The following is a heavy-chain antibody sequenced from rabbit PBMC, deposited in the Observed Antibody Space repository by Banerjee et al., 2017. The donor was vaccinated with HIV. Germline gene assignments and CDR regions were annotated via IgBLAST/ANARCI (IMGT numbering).Heavy chain of an antibody. J-gene: IGHJ6*01. CDR2: IYAGSSGST. V-gene: IGHV1S45*01. CDR1: GIDFSSYYR. D-gene: IGHD6-1*01. Sequence: QQQLEESGGGLVKPGGTLTLTCKASGIDFSSYYRMCWVRQAPGRGLELIACIYAGSSGSTYYTSWAKGRFTISKTSSTTVTLQMTSLTAADTATYFCARRDGGYVAYGYAYYGMDLWGQGTLVTVS. CDR3: ARRDGGYVAYGYAYYGMDL.